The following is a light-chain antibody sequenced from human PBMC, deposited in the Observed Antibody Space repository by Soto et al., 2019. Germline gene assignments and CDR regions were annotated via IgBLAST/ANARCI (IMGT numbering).Light chain of an antibody. CDR1: SSDVGGYNY. V-gene: IGLV2-8*01. CDR3: ASYAGSNNFVV. CDR2: EVT. Sequence: QSALTQPPSASGSPGQSVTISCTGTSSDVGGYNYVSWYQQHPDKAPKLMIYEVTKRPSGVPDRFSGSKSGNTASLTVSGLQAEDEAHYYCASYAGSNNFVVFGGGTKLTVL. J-gene: IGLJ2*01.